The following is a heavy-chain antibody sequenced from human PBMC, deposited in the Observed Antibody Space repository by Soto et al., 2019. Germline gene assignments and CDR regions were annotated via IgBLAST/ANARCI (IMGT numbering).Heavy chain of an antibody. J-gene: IGHJ5*02. CDR3: ARGITVVRGVINNWFDP. CDR1: GYTFTRYG. CDR2: ISVYNGNT. Sequence: QVQLVQSGVEVKKPGASVKVSCKASGYTFTRYGINWVRQAPGQGLEWMGWISVYNGNTNYAQKFQGRVTMTTDTSTSTAYMELRSLRYDDTAVYYCARGITVVRGVINNWFDPWGQGTLVTVSS. V-gene: IGHV1-18*01. D-gene: IGHD3-10*01.